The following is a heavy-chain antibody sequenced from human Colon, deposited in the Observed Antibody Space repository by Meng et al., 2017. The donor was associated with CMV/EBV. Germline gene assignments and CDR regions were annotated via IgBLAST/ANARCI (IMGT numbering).Heavy chain of an antibody. D-gene: IGHD3-10*01. V-gene: IGHV4-59*01. CDR3: ARAARDRIHYYGSGSYFAS. Sequence: SETLSLTCAVSGGSITQNYWSWIRQAPGKGLEWIGYSYYSGSTNYNPSLKSRVTISVDTSKNQFSLRLTSVTAADTAVYYCARAARDRIHYYGSGSYFASWGQGTLVTVS. CDR2: SYYSGST. J-gene: IGHJ4*02. CDR1: GGSITQNY.